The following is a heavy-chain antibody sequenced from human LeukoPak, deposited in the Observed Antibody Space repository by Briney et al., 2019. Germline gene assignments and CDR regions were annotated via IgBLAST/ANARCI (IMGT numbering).Heavy chain of an antibody. J-gene: IGHJ6*02. D-gene: IGHD2-2*01. Sequence: GGSLRLPCAASGFTFSDYYMSWIRQAPGKGLEWVSYISSSSSYTNYADSVKGRFTISRDNAKNSLYLQMNSLRAEDTAVYYCARDYCSSTSCYYYYYYGMDVWGQGTTVTVSS. CDR3: ARDYCSSTSCYYYYYYGMDV. CDR1: GFTFSDYY. CDR2: ISSSSSYT. V-gene: IGHV3-11*06.